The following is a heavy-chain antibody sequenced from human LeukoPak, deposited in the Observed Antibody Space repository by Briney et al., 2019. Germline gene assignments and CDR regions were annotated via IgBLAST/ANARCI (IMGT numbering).Heavy chain of an antibody. CDR1: GFTFRRYA. CDR3: AKELDIVVVVAATGYLDY. V-gene: IGHV3-23*01. J-gene: IGHJ4*02. D-gene: IGHD2-15*01. Sequence: PGGSLRLSCAASGFTFRRYAMSWVRQAPGKGLEWVSAISGSSGSTYYADSVKGRFTISRDNSKNTLYLQMNSLRAEDTTVYYCAKELDIVVVVAATGYLDYWGQGTLVTVSS. CDR2: ISGSSGST.